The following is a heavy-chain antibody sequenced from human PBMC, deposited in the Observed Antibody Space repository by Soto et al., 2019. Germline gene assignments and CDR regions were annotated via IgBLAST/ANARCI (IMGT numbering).Heavy chain of an antibody. V-gene: IGHV5-51*01. CDR1: GYNFTSYW. CDR3: ARKAGGYSYGYYYYYGMDV. D-gene: IGHD5-18*01. Sequence: GESLKISCKGSGYNFTSYWIGWVRQMPGKGLEWMGIIYPGDSDTRYSPSFQGQVTISADKSISTAYLQWRSLKASDTAMYYCARKAGGYSYGYYYYYGMDVWGQGTTVTVSS. J-gene: IGHJ6*02. CDR2: IYPGDSDT.